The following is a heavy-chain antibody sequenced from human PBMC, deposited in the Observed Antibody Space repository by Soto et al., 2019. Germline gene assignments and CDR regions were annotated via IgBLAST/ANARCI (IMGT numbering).Heavy chain of an antibody. V-gene: IGHV1-18*04. Sequence: QVQLVQSGAEVKKPGASVKVSCKASGYTFTSYGISWVRQAPGQGLEWMGWISAYNGNTNYAQKLQGRVTMTTDTSTSTAYMERRSLRSDDTAVYYCARVHGYCSSTSCYPAFWFDPWGQGTLVTVSS. D-gene: IGHD2-2*01. CDR2: ISAYNGNT. CDR3: ARVHGYCSSTSCYPAFWFDP. CDR1: GYTFTSYG. J-gene: IGHJ5*02.